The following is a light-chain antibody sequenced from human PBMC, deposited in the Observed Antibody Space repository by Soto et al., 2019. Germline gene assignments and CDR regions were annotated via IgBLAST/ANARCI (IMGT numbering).Light chain of an antibody. CDR2: AVT. J-gene: IGLJ3*02. Sequence: QSVLTQPASLSGSPGQSITISCTGTSSDIGAYDYVSWYQQYPGKAPKLMIYAVTRRPSGVPDRFSGSKSGNTASLTISGLQAEDEADYYCCSYAGSYTWVFGGGTKLTVL. CDR3: CSYAGSYTWV. V-gene: IGLV2-11*01. CDR1: SSDIGAYDY.